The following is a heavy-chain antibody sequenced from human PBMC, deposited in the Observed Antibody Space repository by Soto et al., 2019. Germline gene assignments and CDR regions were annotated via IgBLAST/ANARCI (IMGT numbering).Heavy chain of an antibody. Sequence: QVQLQESGPGLVKPSQTLSLTCTVSGGSISSASYYWSWIRQYPGKGLAWIGYIYYSRSTYYNPSLKSRVSISLDTSKNQLALHLTSVTAADTAVYYCARGVVVASTPFDYWGQGTLVTVSS. D-gene: IGHD2-15*01. CDR1: GGSISSASYY. CDR3: ARGVVVASTPFDY. J-gene: IGHJ4*02. CDR2: IYYSRST. V-gene: IGHV4-31*03.